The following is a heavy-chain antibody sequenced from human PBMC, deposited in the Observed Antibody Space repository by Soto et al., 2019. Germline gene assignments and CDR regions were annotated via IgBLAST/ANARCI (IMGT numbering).Heavy chain of an antibody. Sequence: PGGSLRLSCAASGFSFSNSWMHWVRQAPGKGLVWVSRISSGGSSTYYADSVRGRFTISRDNAKNTLYLQMNSLRAEDTAVYYCAKDLDGDYVPLDYWGQGTLVTVSS. CDR1: GFSFSNSW. V-gene: IGHV3-74*01. CDR2: ISSGGSST. D-gene: IGHD4-17*01. J-gene: IGHJ4*02. CDR3: AKDLDGDYVPLDY.